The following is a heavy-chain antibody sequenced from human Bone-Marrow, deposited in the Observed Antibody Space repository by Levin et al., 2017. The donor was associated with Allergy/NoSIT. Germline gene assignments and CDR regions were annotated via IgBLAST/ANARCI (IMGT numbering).Heavy chain of an antibody. Sequence: PGESLKISCVASGFFFSRSAMIWLRQAPGKGLEWVSGLTATGDITYFADSVRGRFAISRDNFNNTLYLQMHSLRAEDTAIYYCAKFTSGFYLIDSWGHGTLVTVSS. J-gene: IGHJ5*01. CDR1: GFFFSRSA. D-gene: IGHD3-3*01. CDR2: LTATGDIT. V-gene: IGHV3-23*01. CDR3: AKFTSGFYLIDS.